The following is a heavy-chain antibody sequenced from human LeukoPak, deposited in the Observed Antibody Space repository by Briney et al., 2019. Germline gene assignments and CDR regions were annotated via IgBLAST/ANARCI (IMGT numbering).Heavy chain of an antibody. V-gene: IGHV3-48*04. CDR1: TFTFSDYG. D-gene: IGHD1-26*01. CDR2: ISSSSGSSSTI. J-gene: IGHJ4*02. Sequence: PGGSLRLSCIGSTFTFSDYGMHWVRQAPGKGLEWVPYISSSSGSSSTIYYVDSVKGRFTISRDNGKNSLYLQMDRLRAEDTAVYYCAKDLHYRGGHFDYWGQGTLVTVSS. CDR3: AKDLHYRGGHFDY.